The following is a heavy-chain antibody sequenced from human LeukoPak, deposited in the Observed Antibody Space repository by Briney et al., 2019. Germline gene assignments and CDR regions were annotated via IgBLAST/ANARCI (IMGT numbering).Heavy chain of an antibody. V-gene: IGHV1-2*02. Sequence: ASVKVSCKTSGYTFTNFGINWVRQAPGQGLEWMGWINPNSGGTNYAQKFQGRVTMTRDTSISTAYMELSRLRSDDTAVYYCARLRYYSESSTNNRFDYWGQGTLVTVSS. CDR3: ARLRYYSESSTNNRFDY. CDR2: INPNSGGT. CDR1: GYTFTNFG. J-gene: IGHJ4*02. D-gene: IGHD3-22*01.